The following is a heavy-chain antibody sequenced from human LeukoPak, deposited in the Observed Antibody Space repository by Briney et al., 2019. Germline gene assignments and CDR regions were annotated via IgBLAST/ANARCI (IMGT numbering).Heavy chain of an antibody. V-gene: IGHV3-30*01. Sequence: PGGSLRLSCAASGFTFSDYAMHWVRQAPGKGLEWVAIISDDGIKKYYADSKKGRFTISRDNSKNTLYLQVNGLRPEDTAVYYCARGKKGAIVVVPAAADYWGQGTLVTVSS. CDR1: GFTFSDYA. D-gene: IGHD2-2*01. CDR2: ISDDGIKK. J-gene: IGHJ4*02. CDR3: ARGKKGAIVVVPAAADY.